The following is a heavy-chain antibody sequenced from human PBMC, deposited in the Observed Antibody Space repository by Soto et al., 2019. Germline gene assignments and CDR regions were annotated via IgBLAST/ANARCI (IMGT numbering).Heavy chain of an antibody. CDR1: GYSISSGYY. V-gene: IGHV4-38-2*01. D-gene: IGHD4-4*01. CDR2: TYHSGST. CDR3: AGLTTTVTNSTDSYYFAY. J-gene: IGHJ4*02. Sequence: SETLSLSFAVSGYSISSGYYWCWIRQTPGKGLEWIGSTYHSGSTYYNPSLKSLVTISVDTSKNQFSLKLSSVTDADTAVYYCAGLTTTVTNSTDSYYFAYRRQGTLVTVSS.